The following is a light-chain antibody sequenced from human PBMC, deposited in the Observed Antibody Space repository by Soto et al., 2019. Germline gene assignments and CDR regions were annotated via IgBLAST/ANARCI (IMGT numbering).Light chain of an antibody. J-gene: IGKJ5*01. Sequence: EIVLTQSPGTLSLSPGERATLSCRASQSVSSSYLAWYQQKPGQAPRLLIYGASSRATGIPDRFSGSGSGTDFPLTISRLEPEDVAVYYCQQYGSSPVTFGQGTRLEIK. CDR1: QSVSSSY. V-gene: IGKV3-20*01. CDR2: GAS. CDR3: QQYGSSPVT.